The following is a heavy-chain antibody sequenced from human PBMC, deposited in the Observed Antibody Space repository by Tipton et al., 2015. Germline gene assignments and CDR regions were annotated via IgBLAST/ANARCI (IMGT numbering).Heavy chain of an antibody. J-gene: IGHJ4*02. CDR1: AYSISSDYY. V-gene: IGHV4-38-2*01. Sequence: TLSLTCAVSAYSISSDYYWGWIRQPPGKGLEWIGSISHSGNTNYNPSLKSRVITSVDTSKNQFSLRLSSVTAADTAVYYCAQINTPTYYFDYWGQGTLVTVSS. CDR3: AQINTPTYYFDY. D-gene: IGHD5-18*01. CDR2: ISHSGNT.